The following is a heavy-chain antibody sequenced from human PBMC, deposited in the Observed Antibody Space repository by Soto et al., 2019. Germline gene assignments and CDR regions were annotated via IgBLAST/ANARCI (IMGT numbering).Heavy chain of an antibody. CDR2: ISYDGSNQ. Sequence: SLILACAASVFTFNIYGMHWVRQAPDKGLEWVALISYDGSNQYYADSVKGRFTISRDNSKNTLFLQMNSLRADDTAVYYCAKDQASGQGSFDSWGQGTLVTVSS. CDR1: VFTFNIYG. CDR3: AKDQASGQGSFDS. V-gene: IGHV3-30*18. J-gene: IGHJ4*02.